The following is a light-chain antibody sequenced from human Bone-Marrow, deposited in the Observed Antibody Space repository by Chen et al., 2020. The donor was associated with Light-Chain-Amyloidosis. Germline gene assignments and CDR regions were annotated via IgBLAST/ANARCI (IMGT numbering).Light chain of an antibody. V-gene: IGLV1-40*01. CDR2: GNS. CDR1: SPNIGAGYD. Sequence: QSVLTQPPSVSGAPGQRVTISCTGSSPNIGAGYDVHWYQQLPGTAPKLLIYGNSNRPSGVPDRFSGSKSGTSASLAITGLQAEDEADYYCQSYDSSLSASNWVFGGGTKLTVL. J-gene: IGLJ3*02. CDR3: QSYDSSLSASNWV.